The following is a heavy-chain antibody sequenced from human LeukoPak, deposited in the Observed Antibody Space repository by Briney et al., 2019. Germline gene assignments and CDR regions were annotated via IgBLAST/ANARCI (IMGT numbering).Heavy chain of an antibody. CDR2: IDPRDSYT. CDR3: ARLESSGYYVY. J-gene: IGHJ4*02. Sequence: GESLQSPCRGSGCSFTSYWISWLRQMPGKGLEWMGRIDPRDSYTKYSPSFQGHVSISADKSISTAYLQWSSLKASDTATYYCARLESSGYYVYWGQGTLVTVSS. V-gene: IGHV5-10-1*01. CDR1: GCSFTSYW. D-gene: IGHD3-22*01.